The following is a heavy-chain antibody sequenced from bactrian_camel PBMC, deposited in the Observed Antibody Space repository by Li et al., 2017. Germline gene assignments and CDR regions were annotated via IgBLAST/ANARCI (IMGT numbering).Heavy chain of an antibody. D-gene: IGHD4*01. Sequence: EVQLVESGGGLVQPGGSLRLSCAASGFTFSTYDMNWVRQAPGKGLEWVSRINFDGRSTYYADSVKGRFTISEDNAKNTLYLQMDSLKPEDTAVYYCARSYYGDYGVPINWGQGTQVTVS. CDR1: GFTFSTYD. J-gene: IGHJ4*01. V-gene: IGHV3S40*01. CDR3: ARSYYGDYGVPIN. CDR2: INFDGRST.